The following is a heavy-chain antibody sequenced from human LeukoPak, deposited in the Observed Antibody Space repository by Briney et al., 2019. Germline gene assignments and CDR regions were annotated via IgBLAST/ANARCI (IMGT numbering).Heavy chain of an antibody. CDR1: GGSISTSSNY. CDR3: ARPFPSPLSSGLFEY. J-gene: IGHJ4*02. Sequence: PPETLSLTCTVSGGSISTSSNYWGWIRQPPGKGLEWIGSIYYSGSTHYNPSLESRVTMSVDTSKNQFSLKLNSVTAADTAVYYCARPFPSPLSSGLFEYWGQGTLVTVSS. D-gene: IGHD6-19*01. CDR2: IYYSGST. V-gene: IGHV4-39*01.